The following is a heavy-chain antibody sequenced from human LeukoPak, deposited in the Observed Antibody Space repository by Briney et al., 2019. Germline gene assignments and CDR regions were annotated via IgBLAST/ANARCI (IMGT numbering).Heavy chain of an antibody. D-gene: IGHD3-22*01. Sequence: SETLSLTCAVYGGFFSGYYWNWIRQPPGKGLEWIGEINRSGSTNYNPSLKSRVTISVDTSKNQFSLKLSSVTAADTALYYCARAHSSDYYSEGYFDLWGRGTLVTVSS. CDR3: ARAHSSDYYSEGYFDL. J-gene: IGHJ2*01. CDR1: GGFFSGYY. CDR2: INRSGST. V-gene: IGHV4-34*01.